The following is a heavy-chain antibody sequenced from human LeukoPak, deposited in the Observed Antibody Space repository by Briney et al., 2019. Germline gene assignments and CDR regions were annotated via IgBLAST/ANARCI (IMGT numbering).Heavy chain of an antibody. CDR2: IKQDGSEK. D-gene: IGHD3-16*02. V-gene: IGHV3-7*01. J-gene: IGHJ5*02. Sequence: GGSLRLSCAASGFTFSSYWMSWVRQAPGKGLEWVANIKQDGSEKYYVDSVKGRFTISRDNAKNSLYLQMNSLRVEDTAVYYXAREXXVGTXGGLWGSYRLKWFDPWGQGTLGTVSS. CDR3: AREXXVGTXGGLWGSYRLKWFDP. CDR1: GFTFSSYW.